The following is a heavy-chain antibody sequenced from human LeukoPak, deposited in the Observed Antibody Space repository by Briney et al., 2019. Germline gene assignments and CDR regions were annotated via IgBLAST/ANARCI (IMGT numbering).Heavy chain of an antibody. D-gene: IGHD3-16*01. J-gene: IGHJ4*02. CDR2: ISGSGGST. CDR1: GFTFSSYA. Sequence: GGALRLSCAASGFTFSSYAMSWVRQAPGKGLEWVSAISGSGGSTYYADSVTGRLPISRDNSKNTLYLQTNSLRAEDTAVYYCAKGPGGSVRAHFDYWGQGTLVTVSS. V-gene: IGHV3-23*01. CDR3: AKGPGGSVRAHFDY.